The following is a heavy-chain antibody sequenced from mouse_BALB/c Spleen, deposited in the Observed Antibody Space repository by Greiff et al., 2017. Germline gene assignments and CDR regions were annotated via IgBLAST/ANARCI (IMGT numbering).Heavy chain of an antibody. CDR1: GFTFSSYG. D-gene: IGHD2-4*01. CDR3: PKITYWYFDV. V-gene: IGHV5-6-3*01. CDR2: INSNGGST. Sequence: DVMLVESGGGLVQPGGSLKLSCAASGFTFSSYGMSWVRQTPDKRLELVATINSNGGSTYYPDSVKGRFTISRDNAKNTLYLQMSSLKSEDPAMYYGPKITYWYFDVGGEGTTVTVSS. J-gene: IGHJ1*01.